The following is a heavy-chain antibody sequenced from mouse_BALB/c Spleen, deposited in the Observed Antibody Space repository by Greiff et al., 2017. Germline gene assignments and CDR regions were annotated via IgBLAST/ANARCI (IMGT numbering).Heavy chain of an antibody. CDR2: ISSGGSYT. CDR1: GFTFSSYT. J-gene: IGHJ4*01. Sequence: EVKLMESGGGLVKPGGSLKLSCAASGFTFSSYTMSWVRQTPEKWLEWVATISSGGSYTYYPDSVKGRFTISRDNAKNTLYLQMSSLKSEDTAMYYCTREDGNYPMDYWGQGTSVTVSS. D-gene: IGHD2-1*01. V-gene: IGHV5-6-4*01. CDR3: TREDGNYPMDY.